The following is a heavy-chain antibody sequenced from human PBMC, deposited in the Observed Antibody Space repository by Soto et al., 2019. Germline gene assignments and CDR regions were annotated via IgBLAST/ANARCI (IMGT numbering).Heavy chain of an antibody. V-gene: IGHV3-23*01. Sequence: EMQLLESGGGLVQAGGSLRLSCAASGFTVSSYALNWVRQAPGKGLGWVSGISASTYYADSVKGRFTISRDTSKNTLDLQMNSLRAEDTAIYFCAIRMYSTRWYYLDYWGQGTLVTVSS. CDR1: GFTVSSYA. CDR3: AIRMYSTRWYYLDY. D-gene: IGHD6-13*01. CDR2: ISAST. J-gene: IGHJ4*02.